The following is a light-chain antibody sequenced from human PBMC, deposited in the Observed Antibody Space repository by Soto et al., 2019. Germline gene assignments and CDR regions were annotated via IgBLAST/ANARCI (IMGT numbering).Light chain of an antibody. Sequence: EIVLTQSPATLSLSPGERATLSCRASQSVSSYLAWYQQKPGQAPRLLIYGASSRATGIPGRFSGSGSGTEFTLTISSLQSEDFAVYYCQQYNNWPQTFGQGTKVDIK. CDR3: QQYNNWPQT. CDR1: QSVSSY. V-gene: IGKV3D-15*01. CDR2: GAS. J-gene: IGKJ1*01.